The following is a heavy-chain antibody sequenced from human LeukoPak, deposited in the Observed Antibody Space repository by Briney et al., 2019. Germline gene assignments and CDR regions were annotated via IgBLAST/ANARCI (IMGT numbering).Heavy chain of an antibody. V-gene: IGHV4-34*01. CDR1: GGSFSGYY. Sequence: SETLSLTCAVYGGSFSGYYWSWIRQPPGKGLEWMGEINHSGSTNYNPSLKSRVTISVDTSKNQFSLKLSSVTAADTAVYYCARDGFSYGPPDAFDIWGQGTMVTVSS. D-gene: IGHD3-10*01. J-gene: IGHJ3*02. CDR3: ARDGFSYGPPDAFDI. CDR2: INHSGST.